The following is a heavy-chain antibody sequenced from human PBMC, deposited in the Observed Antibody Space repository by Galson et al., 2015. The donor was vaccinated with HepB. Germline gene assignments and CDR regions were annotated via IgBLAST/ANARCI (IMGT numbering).Heavy chain of an antibody. CDR1: GFSLSSSGVG. D-gene: IGHD6-6*01. CDR3: VHSSLEWASQPYTSSSHFDF. Sequence: LVKPTQTLTLTCTFSGFSLSSSGVGVAWIRQPLGKALEWLALIFWDDTKRYSPSLKSRLTITKDTSKNQVVLTLTGMDPADTATYFCVHSSLEWASQPYTSSSHFDFWGQGTLVTVSS. CDR2: IFWDDTK. V-gene: IGHV2-5*02. J-gene: IGHJ4*02.